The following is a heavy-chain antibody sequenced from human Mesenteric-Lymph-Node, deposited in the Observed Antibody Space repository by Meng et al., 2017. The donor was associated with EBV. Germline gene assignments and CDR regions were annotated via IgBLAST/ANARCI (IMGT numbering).Heavy chain of an antibody. CDR2: IYWDDDK. CDR3: GHRRYSNYGWFDP. CDR1: GFSLDTSGVS. V-gene: IGHV2-5*02. D-gene: IGHD4-11*01. J-gene: IGHJ5*02. Sequence: QITLKESGPTLVKTTHTLTLYCTLAGFSLDTSGVSVGWIRQPPGKALEWLAVIYWDDDKRYNPSLKNRLTVTRDTSKNQVVLTMTNMDPVDTATYYCGHRRYSNYGWFDPWGQGTLVTVYS.